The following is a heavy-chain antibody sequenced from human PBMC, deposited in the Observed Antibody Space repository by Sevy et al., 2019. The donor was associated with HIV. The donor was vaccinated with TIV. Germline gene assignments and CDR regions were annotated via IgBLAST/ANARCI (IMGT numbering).Heavy chain of an antibody. V-gene: IGHV3-48*01. CDR3: ARGFRGALDY. Sequence: GGSLRLSCAASGFPFNTFSMNWVRQAPGKWLEWVSYISSSSSVIFYVDSVKGRFTISRDNAKNSLYLQMNSLRAEDTAVYYCARGFRGALDYGGQGTLVTVSS. CDR1: GFPFNTFS. J-gene: IGHJ4*02. CDR2: ISSSSSVI.